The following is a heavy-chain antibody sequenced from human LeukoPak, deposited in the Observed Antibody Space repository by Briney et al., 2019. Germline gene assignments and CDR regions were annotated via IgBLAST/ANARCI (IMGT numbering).Heavy chain of an antibody. J-gene: IGHJ3*02. CDR3: AKVAYNCTTGVCDSLWAAFDI. V-gene: IGHV4-30-4*01. CDR2: IYYSGST. D-gene: IGHD2-8*01. CDR1: GGSISSGDYY. Sequence: SGTLSLTRTVSGGSISSGDYYWSWIRQPPGKCLEWIGYIYYSGSTYYNPSLKSRVTISVDTSKNQFVLKLSSVTAADTAVYYCAKVAYNCTTGVCDSLWAAFDIWGQGTMVTVSS.